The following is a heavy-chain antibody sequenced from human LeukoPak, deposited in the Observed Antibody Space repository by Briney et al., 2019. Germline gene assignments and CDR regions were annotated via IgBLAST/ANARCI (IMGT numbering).Heavy chain of an antibody. CDR2: INPSGGST. D-gene: IGHD3-10*01. CDR1: GYTFTSYY. J-gene: IGHJ6*03. Sequence: ASVKVSCKASGYTFTSYYMHWVRQAPGQGLEWMGIINPSGGSTSYAQKFQGRVTMTRDMSTSTVYMELSSLRSEDTAVYYCARDPYGSGSYPGSMDVWGKGTTVTVSS. CDR3: ARDPYGSGSYPGSMDV. V-gene: IGHV1-46*01.